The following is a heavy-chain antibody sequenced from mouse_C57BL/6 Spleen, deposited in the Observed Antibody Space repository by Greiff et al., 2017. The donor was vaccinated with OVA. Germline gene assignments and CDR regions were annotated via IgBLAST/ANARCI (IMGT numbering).Heavy chain of an antibody. Sequence: DVMLVESEGGLVQPGSSMKLSCTASGFTFSDYYMAWVRQVPEKGLEWVANINYDGSSTYYLDSLKSRFIISRDNAKNILYLQMSSLKSEDTATYYCARDSLIYDGYYDYWGQGTSVTVSS. D-gene: IGHD2-3*01. V-gene: IGHV5-16*01. J-gene: IGHJ4*01. CDR3: ARDSLIYDGYYDY. CDR1: GFTFSDYY. CDR2: INYDGSST.